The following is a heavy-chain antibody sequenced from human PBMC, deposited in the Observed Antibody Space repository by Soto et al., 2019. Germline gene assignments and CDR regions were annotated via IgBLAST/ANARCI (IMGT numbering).Heavy chain of an antibody. Sequence: GGSLRLSCAASGFTVSSDHMSWVRQAPGKGLEWVSAIYSGDSTYYADSVKGRFNISRDNSKNTLYLQMNSLRPEDTAVYYCARVSSWYWRFDPWGQGTLVTVSS. V-gene: IGHV3-66*01. CDR3: ARVSSWYWRFDP. CDR2: IYSGDST. D-gene: IGHD6-13*01. J-gene: IGHJ5*02. CDR1: GFTVSSDH.